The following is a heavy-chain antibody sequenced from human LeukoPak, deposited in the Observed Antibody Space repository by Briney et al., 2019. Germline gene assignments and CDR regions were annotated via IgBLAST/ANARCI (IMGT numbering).Heavy chain of an antibody. CDR1: GGSISSSSYY. Sequence: SETQSLTCSLFGGSISSSSYYWGWSRQPPGKGLEWNGSIYYSGSSYYNPTLQRRVTISVDPSKNQLSLKLTSVTAADTAVYYCARRDCTSTTCYAGSYYFDYWGQGTLVTVSS. CDR2: IYYSGSS. V-gene: IGHV4-39*01. D-gene: IGHD2-2*01. CDR3: ARRDCTSTTCYAGSYYFDY. J-gene: IGHJ4*02.